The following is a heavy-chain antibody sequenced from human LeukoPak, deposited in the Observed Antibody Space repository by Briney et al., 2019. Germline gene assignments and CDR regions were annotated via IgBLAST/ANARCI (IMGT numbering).Heavy chain of an antibody. V-gene: IGHV1-18*04. Sequence: GASVKVSCKASGYTFTNYYMHWVRQAPGQGLEWTGWISAYNGNTNYAQKLQGRVTMTTDTSTSTAYMELRSLRSDDTAVYYRARDRGWYSKWGQGTLVTVSS. J-gene: IGHJ4*02. CDR2: ISAYNGNT. CDR1: GYTFTNYY. CDR3: ARDRGWYSK. D-gene: IGHD6-19*01.